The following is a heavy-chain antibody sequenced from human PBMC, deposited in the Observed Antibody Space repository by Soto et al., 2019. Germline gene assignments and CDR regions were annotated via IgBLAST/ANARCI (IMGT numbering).Heavy chain of an antibody. V-gene: IGHV4-39*01. CDR3: ARHDGHCGSLFGY. CDR1: GGSISSSSYY. D-gene: IGHD2-2*03. J-gene: IGHJ4*02. Sequence: PSETLSLTCTVSGGSISSSSYYWGWIRQPPGKGLEWIGSIYYSGSTYYNPSLKSRVTTSVDTSKNQFSLKLSSVTAADTAVYYCARHDGHCGSLFGYWGQGTLVTVSS. CDR2: IYYSGST.